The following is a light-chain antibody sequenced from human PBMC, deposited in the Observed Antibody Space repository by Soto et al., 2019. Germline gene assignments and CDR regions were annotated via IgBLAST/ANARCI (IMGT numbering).Light chain of an antibody. V-gene: IGLV2-8*01. CDR2: EVS. CDR1: SSDVGGYNY. Sequence: QSVLTKPPSASGSPGQSVTISCTGTSSDVGGYNYVSWYQQHPGKAPKLLIYEVSKRPSGVPDRFSGSKSGNTASLTVSGLHAADEADYYCNSYAGSYNWVFGGGTKVTVL. J-gene: IGLJ3*02. CDR3: NSYAGSYNWV.